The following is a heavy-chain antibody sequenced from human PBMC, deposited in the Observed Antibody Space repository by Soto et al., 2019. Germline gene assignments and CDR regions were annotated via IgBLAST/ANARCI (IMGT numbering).Heavy chain of an antibody. CDR3: ASYDILTGYFDY. J-gene: IGHJ4*02. CDR1: GFTFRSYG. CDR2: INSDGSST. Sequence: EVQLVESWGGLVQPGGSLRLSCAASGFTFRSYGMHWVRQAPGKGLVWVSRINSDGSSTRYADSVKGRFTISRDNAKNPLYLQMNSLRAEYEAVYYCASYDILTGYFDYWGQGTVVTVSS. D-gene: IGHD3-9*01. V-gene: IGHV3-74*01.